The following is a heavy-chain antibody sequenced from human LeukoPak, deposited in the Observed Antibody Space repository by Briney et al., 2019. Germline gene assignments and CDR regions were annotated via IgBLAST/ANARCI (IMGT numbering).Heavy chain of an antibody. CDR1: GYTFTSYY. V-gene: IGHV1-46*01. J-gene: IGHJ4*02. Sequence: ASVKVSCKASGYTFTSYYMHWVRQAPGQGLEWMGIINPSGDSTSYAQKFQGRVTMTRDTSTSTVYMELSSLRSVDAAVYYCATPYYYGSGSSLYYFEFWGQGTLVTVSS. CDR3: ATPYYYGSGSSLYYFEF. CDR2: INPSGDST. D-gene: IGHD3-10*01.